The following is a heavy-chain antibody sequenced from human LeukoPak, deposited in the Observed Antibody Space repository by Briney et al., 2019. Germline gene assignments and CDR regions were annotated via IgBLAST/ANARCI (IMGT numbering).Heavy chain of an antibody. CDR3: AREAVRGYDFPDS. CDR2: IKPDSGGT. Sequence: ASVKVSCKASGYTFTGHYIHWVRHAPGQGLGWMGWIKPDSGGTNYAPKFQGRVTMTRDKSITSAYMELSSLTSDDTAVYYCAREAVRGYDFPDSWGQGTLVTVSS. J-gene: IGHJ4*02. CDR1: GYTFTGHY. V-gene: IGHV1-2*02. D-gene: IGHD3-3*01.